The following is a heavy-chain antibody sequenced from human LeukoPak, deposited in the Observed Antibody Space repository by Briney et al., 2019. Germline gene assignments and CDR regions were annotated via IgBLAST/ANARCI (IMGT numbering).Heavy chain of an antibody. CDR1: GYTFTSYD. CDR3: ARGQDYVWGSYRYLPYYYGMDV. CDR2: MNPNSGNT. V-gene: IGHV1-8*01. Sequence: ASVKVSCKASGYTFTSYDINWVRQATGQGLEWMGWMNPNSGNTGYAQKFQGRVTMTRNTSISTAYMELSSLRPEDTAVYYCARGQDYVWGSYRYLPYYYGMDVWGQGTTVTVSS. D-gene: IGHD3-16*02. J-gene: IGHJ6*02.